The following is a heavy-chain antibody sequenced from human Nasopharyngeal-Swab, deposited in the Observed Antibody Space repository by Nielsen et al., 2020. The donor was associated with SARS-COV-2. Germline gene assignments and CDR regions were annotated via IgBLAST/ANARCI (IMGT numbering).Heavy chain of an antibody. Sequence: WIRQPPGKGLEWVAVISYDGSNKYYADSVEGRFTISRDNSKNTLYLQMNSLRAEDTAVYYCARDPRGLWDSYGMDVWGQGTTVTVSS. D-gene: IGHD1-26*01. CDR2: ISYDGSNK. V-gene: IGHV3-30*04. J-gene: IGHJ6*02. CDR3: ARDPRGLWDSYGMDV.